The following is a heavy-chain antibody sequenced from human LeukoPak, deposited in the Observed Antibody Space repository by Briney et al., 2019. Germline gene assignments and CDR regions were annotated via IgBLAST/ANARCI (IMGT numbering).Heavy chain of an antibody. CDR3: ARDRPYDGGWIKNSGFDY. J-gene: IGHJ4*02. Sequence: PGGSLRLSCAASGFAFSGYNMNWVRQAPGEGLEWLSYISSSSDIIFYADSVKGRFTVSRDNVKNSLYLQLDNLTADDTAVYYCARDRPYDGGWIKNSGFDYWGQGTLVTVSS. D-gene: IGHD6-19*01. V-gene: IGHV3-48*01. CDR2: ISSSSDII. CDR1: GFAFSGYN.